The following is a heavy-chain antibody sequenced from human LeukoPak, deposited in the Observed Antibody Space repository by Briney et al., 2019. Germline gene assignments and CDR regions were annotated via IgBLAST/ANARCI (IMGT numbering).Heavy chain of an antibody. CDR2: LYTSGTT. Sequence: PGGSLRLSCAVSGFSVSTKYMNWVRQAPGKGLEWVSVLYTSGTTYYADSVKGRFSISRDSSDNTLYLQMNSLRVEGTGVYYCARERSTSGYYLAYWGQGTLVTVSS. D-gene: IGHD5-12*01. V-gene: IGHV3-66*01. CDR3: ARERSTSGYYLAY. J-gene: IGHJ4*02. CDR1: GFSVSTKY.